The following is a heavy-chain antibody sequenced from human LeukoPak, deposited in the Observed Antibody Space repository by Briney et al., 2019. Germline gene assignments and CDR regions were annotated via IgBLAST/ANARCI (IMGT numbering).Heavy chain of an antibody. CDR3: ARVDNSPTPLQWHFDY. V-gene: IGHV1-46*01. Sequence: ASVKVSCKASGYTFTSYYMHWVRQAPGQGLEWTGIINPSGGSTSYAQKFQGRVTMTRYTSTSTVYMELSSLRSEDTAVYYCARVDNSPTPLQWHFDYWGQGTLVTVSS. D-gene: IGHD5-24*01. CDR2: INPSGGST. CDR1: GYTFTSYY. J-gene: IGHJ4*02.